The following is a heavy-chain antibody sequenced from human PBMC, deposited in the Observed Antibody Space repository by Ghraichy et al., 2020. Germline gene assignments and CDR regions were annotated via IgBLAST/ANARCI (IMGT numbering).Heavy chain of an antibody. J-gene: IGHJ3*02. V-gene: IGHV3-48*03. CDR3: AVYGEYAPNAFDI. CDR2: ISSSGSTI. CDR1: GFTFSSYE. D-gene: IGHD3-10*01. Sequence: GESLRLSCAASGFTFSSYEMNWVRQAPGKGLEWVSYISSSGSTIYYADSVKGRFTISRDNAKNSLYLQMNSLRAEDTAVYYCAVYGEYAPNAFDIWGQGTIVTVSS.